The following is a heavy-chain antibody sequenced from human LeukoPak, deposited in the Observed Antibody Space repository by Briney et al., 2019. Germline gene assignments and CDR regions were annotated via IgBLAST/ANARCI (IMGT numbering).Heavy chain of an antibody. D-gene: IGHD3-10*01. Sequence: GGSLRLSCAASGFTFSSYTMHWVRQAPGKGLEWVSLISWDGGRSYHADSVKGRFTISRDNSKNSLYLQINSLRTEDTALYYCAKDRHAGYYYGSGIGYWGQGTQVTVSS. CDR1: GFTFSSYT. CDR2: ISWDGGRS. V-gene: IGHV3-43*01. J-gene: IGHJ4*02. CDR3: AKDRHAGYYYGSGIGY.